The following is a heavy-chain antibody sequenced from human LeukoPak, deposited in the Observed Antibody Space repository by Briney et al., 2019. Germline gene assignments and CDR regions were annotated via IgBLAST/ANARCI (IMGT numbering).Heavy chain of an antibody. V-gene: IGHV3-66*01. CDR1: GFTFSNAW. Sequence: GGSLRLSCAASGFTFSNAWMSWVRQAPGKGLEWVSVIYSGGSTYYADSVKGRFTISRDNSKNTLYLQMNSLRAEDTAVYYCARRHDYWGQGTLVTVSS. CDR3: ARRHDY. J-gene: IGHJ4*02. CDR2: IYSGGST.